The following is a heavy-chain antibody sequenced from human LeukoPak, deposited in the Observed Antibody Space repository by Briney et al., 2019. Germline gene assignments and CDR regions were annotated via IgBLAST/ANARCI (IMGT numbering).Heavy chain of an antibody. Sequence: SGRSLRLSCAASGFTFSSYGMHWVRQAPGKGLEWVAVIWYDGSNKYYADSVKARFTISRDNSKNTLYLQMNSLRAEDTAVYYCAKDHSSGWYVDDYWGQGTLVTVSS. CDR3: AKDHSSGWYVDDY. D-gene: IGHD6-19*01. J-gene: IGHJ4*02. V-gene: IGHV3-33*06. CDR2: IWYDGSNK. CDR1: GFTFSSYG.